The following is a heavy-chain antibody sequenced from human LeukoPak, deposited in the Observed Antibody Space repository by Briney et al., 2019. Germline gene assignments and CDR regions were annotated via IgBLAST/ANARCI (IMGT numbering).Heavy chain of an antibody. CDR2: ISWNSGSI. J-gene: IGHJ4*02. V-gene: IGHV3-9*01. D-gene: IGHD1-26*01. Sequence: PGGSLRLSCAASGFTFDDYAMHWVRQAPGKGLEWVSGISWNSGSIGYADSVKGRFTISRDNAKNSLYLQMNSLRAEDTAVYYCARDKIVGATLFDYWGQGTLVTVSS. CDR3: ARDKIVGATLFDY. CDR1: GFTFDDYA.